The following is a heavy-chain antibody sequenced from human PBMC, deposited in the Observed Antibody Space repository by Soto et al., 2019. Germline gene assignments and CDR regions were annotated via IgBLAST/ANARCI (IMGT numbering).Heavy chain of an antibody. CDR3: ARGPIVATIYYYYYGMDV. CDR2: INPNSGGT. CDR1: GYTFTGYY. J-gene: IGHJ6*02. Sequence: VASVKVSCKASGYTFTGYYMHWVRQAPGQGLEWMGWINPNSGGTNYAQKFQGRVTMTRDTSISTAYMELSRLRSDDTAVYYCARGPIVATIYYYYYGMDVWGQGTTVTVSS. D-gene: IGHD5-12*01. V-gene: IGHV1-2*02.